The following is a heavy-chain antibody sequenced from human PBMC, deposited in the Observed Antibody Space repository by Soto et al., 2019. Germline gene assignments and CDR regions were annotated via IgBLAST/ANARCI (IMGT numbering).Heavy chain of an antibody. CDR3: ARDLWVPAAEGYYYYYMDV. D-gene: IGHD2-2*01. V-gene: IGHV4-59*01. J-gene: IGHJ6*03. Sequence: SETLSLTCTVSGGSISSYYWSWIRQPPGKGLEWIGYIYYSGSTNYSPSLKSRVTISVDTSKNQFSLKLSSVTAADTAVYYCARDLWVPAAEGYYYYYMDVWGKGTTVTVSS. CDR2: IYYSGST. CDR1: GGSISSYY.